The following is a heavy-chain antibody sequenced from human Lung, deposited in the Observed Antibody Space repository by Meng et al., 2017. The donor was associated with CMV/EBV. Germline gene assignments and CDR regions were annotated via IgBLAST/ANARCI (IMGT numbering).Heavy chain of an antibody. CDR1: GFTFSSTW. D-gene: IGHD3-22*01. Sequence: ETLSLXXAASGFTFSSTWMHWVRQAPGKGLVWVSRINSVGSSTIYADSVKGRFTISIDNAKNTLYLQMNSLRSEDTAVYYCAREPYDYDSSLDYWGQGTLVTVSS. CDR2: INSVGSST. V-gene: IGHV3-74*01. CDR3: AREPYDYDSSLDY. J-gene: IGHJ4*02.